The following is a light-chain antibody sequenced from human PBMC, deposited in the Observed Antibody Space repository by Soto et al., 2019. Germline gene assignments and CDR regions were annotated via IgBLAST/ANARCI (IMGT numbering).Light chain of an antibody. CDR3: QQYNNWLRT. CDR2: GAS. CDR1: QSVSSN. V-gene: IGKV3-15*01. Sequence: EIVMTQSPATLSVSPGERATLSCRASQSVSSNLAWYQQKPGQAPRLLIYGASTRDTGIPARFSGSGSGTEFTLTISRLQSEDLAVYYCQQYNNWLRTFGQGTKVEIK. J-gene: IGKJ1*01.